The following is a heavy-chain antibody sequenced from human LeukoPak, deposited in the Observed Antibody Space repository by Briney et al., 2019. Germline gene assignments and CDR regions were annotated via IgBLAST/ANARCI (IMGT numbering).Heavy chain of an antibody. CDR1: GFTFGDYA. CDR2: IRSKAYGGTT. CDR3: TRDSGASYYDSSGYYPS. D-gene: IGHD3-22*01. V-gene: IGHV3-49*04. Sequence: PGGSLRLSCTASGFTFGDYAMSWVRQAPGKGLEWVGFIRSKAYGGTTEYAASVKGRFTISRDDSKSIAYLQMNSLKTEDTAVYYCTRDSGASYYDSSGYYPSWGQGTLVTVSS. J-gene: IGHJ4*02.